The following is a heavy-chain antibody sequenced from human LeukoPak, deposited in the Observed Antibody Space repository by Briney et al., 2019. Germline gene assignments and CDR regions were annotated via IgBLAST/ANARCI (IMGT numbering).Heavy chain of an antibody. V-gene: IGHV3-23*01. CDR2: ISGSGGST. J-gene: IGHJ4*02. Sequence: GGSLRLSCAASGFTFSSYAMSWVRQAPGKGLEWVSAISGSGGSTYYADSVKGRFTISRDNSTNTLYLQMTSLRAEDTAVYYCAKDPAGSGTHDRYFDYWGQGTLVTVSS. CDR3: AKDPAGSGTHDRYFDY. D-gene: IGHD3-10*01. CDR1: GFTFSSYA.